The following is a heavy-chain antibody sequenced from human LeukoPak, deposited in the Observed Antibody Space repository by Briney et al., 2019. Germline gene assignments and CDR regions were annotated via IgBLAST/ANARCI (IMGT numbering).Heavy chain of an antibody. Sequence: PGGSLRLSCAASGFTFSHAWMSWVRQAPGKGLEWVGRIKSKTDGGTTDYAAPVKGRFTISRDDSENTLYLQMNGLKTEDTAVYYCTTALWFGEPHVVTAHAVEPWGQGTLVTVSS. CDR2: IKSKTDGGTT. J-gene: IGHJ5*02. CDR3: TTALWFGEPHVVTAHAVEP. CDR1: GFTFSHAW. D-gene: IGHD2-21*02. V-gene: IGHV3-15*01.